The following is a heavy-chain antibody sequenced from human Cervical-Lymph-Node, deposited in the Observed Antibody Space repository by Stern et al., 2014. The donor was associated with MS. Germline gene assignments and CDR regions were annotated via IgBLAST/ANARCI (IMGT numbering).Heavy chain of an antibody. V-gene: IGHV1-24*01. CDR2: FDPEKGQT. CDR3: ASVRFVTLIQTPFDY. CDR1: GYTLSETS. Sequence: DQLVESGAEVRRPGASVKVSCKVSGYTLSETSIHWIRQAPGKGLEWMGGFDPEKGQTIYAQMFQGRLTMTEDASSGTAYMELSRLMSDDTAVYFCASVRFVTLIQTPFDYWGQGTLVTVSS. J-gene: IGHJ4*02. D-gene: IGHD2-21*01.